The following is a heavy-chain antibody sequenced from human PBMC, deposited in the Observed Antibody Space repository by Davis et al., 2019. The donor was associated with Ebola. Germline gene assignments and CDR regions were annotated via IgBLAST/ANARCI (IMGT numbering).Heavy chain of an antibody. Sequence: GGSLRLSCAASGFTFNTYAMNWVRQAPGKGLEWVSSISSSSGFISYADSVKGRFTISRDNAKNSLYLQMNSLRAEDTAVYYCARDDRTDYDILTGYHGYWGQGTLVTVSS. CDR1: GFTFNTYA. CDR3: ARDDRTDYDILTGYHGY. V-gene: IGHV3-21*01. J-gene: IGHJ4*02. CDR2: ISSSSGFI. D-gene: IGHD3-9*01.